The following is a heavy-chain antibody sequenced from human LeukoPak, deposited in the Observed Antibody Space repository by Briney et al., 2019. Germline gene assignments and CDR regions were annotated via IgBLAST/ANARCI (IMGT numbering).Heavy chain of an antibody. D-gene: IGHD3-10*01. CDR3: ARDYYGSGSYYTSNYYYGMDV. V-gene: IGHV3-7*01. CDR1: GFIFRSYW. J-gene: IGHJ6*02. CDR2: IKPDGSEK. Sequence: QAGGSLRLSCAASGFIFRSYWMSWVRQAPGKGLEWVANIKPDGSEKKSVDFVKGRFTISRDNANNSLYLQMNSLRTEDTAVYFCARDYYGSGSYYTSNYYYGMDVWGQGTTVTVSS.